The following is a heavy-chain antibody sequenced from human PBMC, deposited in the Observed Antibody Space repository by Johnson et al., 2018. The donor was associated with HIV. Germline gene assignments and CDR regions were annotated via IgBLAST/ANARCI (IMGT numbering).Heavy chain of an antibody. CDR1: GHTFSNYG. Sequence: QVQLVESGGGVVQPGGSLRLSCAASGHTFSNYGSHCVRQAPGNGLEWVALIRYDGSIKYCADSVQGRFTISRDNSKNTLYLQMNSLRAEDTAVYYCAREFARFLEWFQTDGRAFDIWGQGTMVTVSS. D-gene: IGHD3-3*01. CDR3: AREFARFLEWFQTDGRAFDI. J-gene: IGHJ3*02. V-gene: IGHV3-30*02. CDR2: IRYDGSIK.